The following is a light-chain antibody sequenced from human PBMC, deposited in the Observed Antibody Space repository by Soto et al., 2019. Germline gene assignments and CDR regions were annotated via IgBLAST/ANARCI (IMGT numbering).Light chain of an antibody. CDR2: AVS. CDR1: SSDIGGYNY. J-gene: IGLJ2*01. CDR3: SSYAGSNNYVV. Sequence: QSVLTQPPSASGSPGQSVTISCTGTSSDIGGYNYVSWYQQHPGKAPKLMIYAVSKRPSGVPDRFSGFKSGNTASLTVSGLQAEAEADYYCSSYAGSNNYVVFGGGTKLTVL. V-gene: IGLV2-8*01.